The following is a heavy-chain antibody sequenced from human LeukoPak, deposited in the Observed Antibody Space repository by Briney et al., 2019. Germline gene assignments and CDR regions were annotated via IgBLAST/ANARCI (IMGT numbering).Heavy chain of an antibody. Sequence: PGGSLRLSCAASGFTFSSYWMSWVRQAPGKGLEWVANIKQDGSEKYYVDSVKGRFTISRDNAKNSLYLQMNSLRAEDTAVYYCARDCQYCSNNNCRRCGGQGTLVTVS. V-gene: IGHV3-7*01. CDR3: ARDCQYCSNNNCRRC. D-gene: IGHD2-2*01. CDR2: IKQDGSEK. J-gene: IGHJ4*02. CDR1: GFTFSSYW.